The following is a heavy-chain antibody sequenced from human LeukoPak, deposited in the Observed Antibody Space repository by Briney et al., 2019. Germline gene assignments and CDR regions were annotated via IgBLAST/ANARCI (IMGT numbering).Heavy chain of an antibody. CDR2: ISGSGGST. J-gene: IGHJ4*02. CDR1: GFTFSSYA. V-gene: IGHV3-23*01. CDR3: AKASTYYDFWSGYCEYEGYYFDY. Sequence: GGSLRLSCAASGFTFSSYAMSWVRQAPGKGLEWVSAISGSGGSTYYADSVKGRFTISRDNSKNTLYLQMNSLRAEDTAVYYCAKASTYYDFWSGYCEYEGYYFDYWGQGTLVTVSS. D-gene: IGHD3-3*01.